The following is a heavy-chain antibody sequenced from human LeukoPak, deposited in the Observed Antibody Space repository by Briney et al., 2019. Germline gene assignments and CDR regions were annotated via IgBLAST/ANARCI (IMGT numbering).Heavy chain of an antibody. D-gene: IGHD6-13*01. CDR1: GYTFSNYW. J-gene: IGHJ5*02. CDR3: ARRGSYSGRWYEGLGWFDP. Sequence: GESLKISCKGSGYTFSNYWIVWVRQMPGKGLEWMGIIYPSDSDTTYSPSFQGQVTISADKSINTAYLQWSSLKASDTAIYYCARRGSYSGRWYEGLGWFDPWGQGTLVTVSS. V-gene: IGHV5-51*01. CDR2: IYPSDSDT.